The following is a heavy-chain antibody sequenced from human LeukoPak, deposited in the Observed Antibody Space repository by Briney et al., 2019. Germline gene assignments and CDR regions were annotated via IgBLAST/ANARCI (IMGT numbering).Heavy chain of an antibody. CDR3: ARDTSFNYGAHAMDV. CDR1: GFTFHNYA. Sequence: PGGSLRLSCAASGFTFHNYAMNCVRQAPGKGLDWVLGISGSGVNTYYADSVKGRFTISRDNSKNTLYLQLNSLRGEDTAIYYCARDTSFNYGAHAMDVWGQGTTVTVSS. V-gene: IGHV3-23*01. CDR2: ISGSGVNT. D-gene: IGHD4/OR15-4a*01. J-gene: IGHJ6*02.